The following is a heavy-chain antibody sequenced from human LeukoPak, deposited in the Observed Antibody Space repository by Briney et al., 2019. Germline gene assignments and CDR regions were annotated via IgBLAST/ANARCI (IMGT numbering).Heavy chain of an antibody. CDR3: ATNDGCSSTSCYYYGMDV. CDR2: IIPILGIA. CDR1: GYTFTSYA. J-gene: IGHJ6*02. Sequence: RGASVTVSCKASGYTFTSYAISWVRQAPGQGLEWMGRIIPILGIANYAQKFQGRVTITADKSTSTAYMELSSLRSEDTAVYYCATNDGCSSTSCYYYGMDVWGQGTTVTVSS. D-gene: IGHD2-2*01. V-gene: IGHV1-69*10.